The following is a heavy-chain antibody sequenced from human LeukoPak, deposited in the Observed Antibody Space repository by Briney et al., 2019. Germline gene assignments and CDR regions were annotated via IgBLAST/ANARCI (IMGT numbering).Heavy chain of an antibody. D-gene: IGHD3-3*01. V-gene: IGHV1-46*01. J-gene: IGHJ5*02. Sequence: ASVKVSCKASGYTFTSYYMHWVRQAPGQGLEWMGIINPSGGSTSYAQKFQGRVTMTRDTSTSTVYMELSSLRSEDTAVYYCARAFAQNDFWSGYSLRETYNWFDPWGQGTLVTVSS. CDR1: GYTFTSYY. CDR2: INPSGGST. CDR3: ARAFAQNDFWSGYSLRETYNWFDP.